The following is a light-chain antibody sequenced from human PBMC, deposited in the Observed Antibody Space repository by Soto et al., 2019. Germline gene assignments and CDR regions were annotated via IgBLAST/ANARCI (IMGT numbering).Light chain of an antibody. V-gene: IGLV2-14*01. Sequence: QYALTQPASVSGSPGQSITISCAGTSSDIGAYNYVSWYQQHPGRAPKLMLYEVSHRPSGVSNRFSGSKSANTASLTISGLQPEDEADYYCASYTGTSTDVLFGGGTKLTVL. CDR2: EVS. CDR3: ASYTGTSTDVL. CDR1: SSDIGAYNY. J-gene: IGLJ2*01.